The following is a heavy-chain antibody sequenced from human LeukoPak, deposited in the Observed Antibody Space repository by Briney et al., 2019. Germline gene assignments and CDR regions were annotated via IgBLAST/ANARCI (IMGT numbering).Heavy chain of an antibody. Sequence: PGGSLRLSCAASGFTFDDYGMNWVRQAPGKGLEWVSSISSSSSYIYYADSVKGRFTISRDNAKNSLYLQMNSLRAEDTAVYYCARRSTSRLDYWGQGTLVTVSS. CDR3: ARRSTSRLDY. D-gene: IGHD2-15*01. J-gene: IGHJ4*02. CDR1: GFTFDDYG. CDR2: ISSSSSYI. V-gene: IGHV3-21*01.